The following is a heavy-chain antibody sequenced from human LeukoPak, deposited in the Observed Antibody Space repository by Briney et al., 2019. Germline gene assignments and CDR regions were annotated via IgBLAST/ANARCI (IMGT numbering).Heavy chain of an antibody. V-gene: IGHV1-8*01. D-gene: IGHD3-10*01. Sequence: ASVKVSCKASGYTFTSYDINWVRQATGQGLEWMGWMNPKSGNTGYAQKFQGRVTMTRNTSISTAYMELSSLRSEDTAVYYCARMCYYGSGSSPNWFDPWGQGTLVTVSS. CDR2: MNPKSGNT. CDR1: GYTFTSYD. CDR3: ARMCYYGSGSSPNWFDP. J-gene: IGHJ5*02.